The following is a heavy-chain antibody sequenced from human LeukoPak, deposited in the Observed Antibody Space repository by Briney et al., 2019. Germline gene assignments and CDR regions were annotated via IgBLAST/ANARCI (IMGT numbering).Heavy chain of an antibody. CDR1: GDSISTYY. D-gene: IGHD1-26*01. CDR3: ARLRWQLVGPYFDY. Sequence: SETLSLTCSFSGDSISTYYWSWIRQSPGKGLEWIGHIYSSGNTDYNSSLKSRVTISVDTSKSQFSLRLSSVTATDTAVYYCARLRWQLVGPYFDYWGQGTLVTVSS. CDR2: IYSSGNT. J-gene: IGHJ4*02. V-gene: IGHV4-59*01.